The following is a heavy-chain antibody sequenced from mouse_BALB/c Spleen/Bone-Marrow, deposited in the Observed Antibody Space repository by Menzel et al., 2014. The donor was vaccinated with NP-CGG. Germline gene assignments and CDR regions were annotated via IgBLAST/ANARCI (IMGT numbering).Heavy chain of an antibody. CDR1: GFSLTGYG. D-gene: IGHD2-4*01. CDR3: ARDSFLITRALDY. J-gene: IGHJ4*01. Sequence: VKVVESGPGLVAPSQSLSTTCTVSGFSLTGYGVSWVRQPPGKGLEWLGMIWGDGSTDYNLALKSRLSISKDNSKSQVFLKVNSLQTEDTARYYCARDSFLITRALDYWGQGTSVTVSS. CDR2: IWGDGST. V-gene: IGHV2-6-7*01.